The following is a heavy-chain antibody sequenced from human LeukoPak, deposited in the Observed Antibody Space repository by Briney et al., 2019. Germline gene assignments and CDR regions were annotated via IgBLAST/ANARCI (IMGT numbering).Heavy chain of an antibody. CDR2: IYSGGST. CDR3: ARGSGWYDY. D-gene: IGHD6-19*01. CDR1: GFTVSSNY. V-gene: IGHV3-53*01. Sequence: GGSLRLSCAASGFTVSSNYMARVRQAPGKGLEWVSAIYSGGSTYYTDSVKGRFSVSRDISKNTVYLQMNSLRVEDAAVYFCARGSGWYDYWGQGTLVTVSS. J-gene: IGHJ4*02.